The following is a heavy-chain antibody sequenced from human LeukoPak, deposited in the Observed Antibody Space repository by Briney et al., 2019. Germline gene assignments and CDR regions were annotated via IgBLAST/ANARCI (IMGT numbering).Heavy chain of an antibody. CDR2: IHTSGST. D-gene: IGHD3-9*01. CDR3: ARQEGYFEQPGDAFDI. J-gene: IGHJ3*02. CDR1: GVSISSYY. Sequence: SGTLSLTCAVSGVSISSYYWSWIRQPAGKGLEWFGRIHTSGSTNYNPSLKSRVTMSVDTSKNQFSLKLSSVTAADTAVYYCARQEGYFEQPGDAFDIWGQGTMVTVSS. V-gene: IGHV4-4*07.